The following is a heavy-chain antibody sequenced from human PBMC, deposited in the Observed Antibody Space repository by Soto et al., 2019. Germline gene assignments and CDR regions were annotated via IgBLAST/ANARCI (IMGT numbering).Heavy chain of an antibody. Sequence: SETLSLTCAVSGYSISSGYYWGWIRQPPGKGLEWIGSIYHSGSTYYNPSLKSRVTISVDTSKNQFSLKLSSVTAADTAVYYCARDMGYSYGVDYWGQGTLVTVSS. V-gene: IGHV4-38-2*02. CDR3: ARDMGYSYGVDY. CDR1: GYSISSGYY. CDR2: IYHSGST. J-gene: IGHJ4*02. D-gene: IGHD5-18*01.